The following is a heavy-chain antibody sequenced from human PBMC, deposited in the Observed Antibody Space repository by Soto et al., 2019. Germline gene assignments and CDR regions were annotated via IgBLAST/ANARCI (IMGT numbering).Heavy chain of an antibody. CDR3: TSDSRGWSYY. CDR2: ISAYNGNT. D-gene: IGHD6-19*01. CDR1: GYTFTSYG. J-gene: IGHJ4*02. V-gene: IGHV1-18*01. Sequence: QVQLVQSGAEVKKPGASVKVSCKASGYTFTSYGISWVRQAPGQGLEWMGWISAYNGNTNYAQKRQGRVTVTTDTPTSTAYMELRRLSSDDTAVSYCTSDSRGWSYYWGPGALVTVSS.